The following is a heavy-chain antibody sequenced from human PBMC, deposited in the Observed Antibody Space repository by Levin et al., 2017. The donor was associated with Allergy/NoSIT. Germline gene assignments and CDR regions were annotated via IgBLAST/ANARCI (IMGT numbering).Heavy chain of an antibody. CDR3: AREGDWRGIDY. V-gene: IGHV3-48*03. D-gene: IGHD3/OR15-3a*01. J-gene: IGHJ4*02. Sequence: SLLLFFSSSFFPFLLFSLNWVRQAPGKGLEWVSYISSDGSPIFYADSVKGRFTLSLDHAKNSLYLQMNSLRGEDTALYYCAREGDWRGIDYWGQGTLVTVSS. CDR1: FFPFLLFS. CDR2: ISSDGSPI.